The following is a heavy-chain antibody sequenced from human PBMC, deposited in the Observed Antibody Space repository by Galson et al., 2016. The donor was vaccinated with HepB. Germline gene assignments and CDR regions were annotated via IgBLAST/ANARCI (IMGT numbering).Heavy chain of an antibody. D-gene: IGHD5-24*01. CDR1: GFTFNNFG. J-gene: IGHJ4*02. CDR3: AKGGDGYIRYYDS. V-gene: IGHV3-30*18. Sequence: SLRLSCAASGFTFNNFGMHWVRQAPGKGLQWVAVISYDGSNKYYADSVKGRFNLSRDTSKHPLYQQMNSLRVEDTAIYYCAKGGDGYIRYYDSWGQGTLVTVSS. CDR2: ISYDGSNK.